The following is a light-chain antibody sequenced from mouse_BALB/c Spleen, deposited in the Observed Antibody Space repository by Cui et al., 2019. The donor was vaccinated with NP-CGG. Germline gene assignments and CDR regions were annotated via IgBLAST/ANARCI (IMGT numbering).Light chain of an antibody. CDR3: ALWYSNHWV. J-gene: IGLJ1*01. CDR2: GTN. Sequence: AVVTPEIAPTTSPGETVTLTCRSSTGTVTTSNYANWVQEKPDHLFTGLIGGTNNRAPGVSARFSGSLIGDKAALTITGAQTEDEAIYFCALWYSNHWVFGGGTKLTVL. V-gene: IGLV1*01. CDR1: TGTVTTSNY.